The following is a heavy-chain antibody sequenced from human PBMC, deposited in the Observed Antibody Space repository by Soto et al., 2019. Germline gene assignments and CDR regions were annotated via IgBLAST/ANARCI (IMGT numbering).Heavy chain of an antibody. CDR3: ASGRVRFLGDY. V-gene: IGHV4-59*01. D-gene: IGHD3-3*01. J-gene: IGHJ4*02. CDR2: IYYSGST. Sequence: PSATLSLTCTVSGGSIRGYYWSSIRPSPGKGLEWIGYIYYSGSTNYNPSLKSRVTRSGDTSKNQFSVKLSYVTAEDRAVSYCASGRVRFLGDYWGQGTLVNVSS. CDR1: GGSIRGYY.